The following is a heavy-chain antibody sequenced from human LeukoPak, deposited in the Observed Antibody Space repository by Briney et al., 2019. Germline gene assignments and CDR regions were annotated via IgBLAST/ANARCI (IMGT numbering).Heavy chain of an antibody. V-gene: IGHV3-23*01. D-gene: IGHD1-14*01. J-gene: IGHJ6*02. CDR2: ISGSGGST. CDR1: GFTFSSYS. Sequence: GGSLRLSCAASGFTFSSYSMNWVRQAPGKGLEWVSAISGSGGSTYYADSVKGRFTISRDNSKNTLYLQMNSLRAEDTAVYYCAKSSGIYYYYGMDVWGQGTTVTVSS. CDR3: AKSSGIYYYYGMDV.